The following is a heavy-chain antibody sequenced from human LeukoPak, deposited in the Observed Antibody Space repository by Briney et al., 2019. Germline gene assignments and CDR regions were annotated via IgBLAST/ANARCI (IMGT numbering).Heavy chain of an antibody. CDR1: GYTFTSYD. CDR2: MNPNSGNT. D-gene: IGHD3-22*01. J-gene: IGHJ5*02. Sequence: ASVKVSCKASGYTFTSYDINWVRQATGQGLEWMGRMNPNSGNTGYAQKFQGRVTITRNTSISTAYMELSSLRSEDTAVYYCARLGEDYYDSSGLTPWGQGTLVTVAS. V-gene: IGHV1-8*03. CDR3: ARLGEDYYDSSGLTP.